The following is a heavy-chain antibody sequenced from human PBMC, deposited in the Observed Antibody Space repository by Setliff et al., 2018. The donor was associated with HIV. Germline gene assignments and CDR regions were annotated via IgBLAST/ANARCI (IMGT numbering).Heavy chain of an antibody. CDR3: ARPFGVASGNGAFDI. V-gene: IGHV3-48*01. D-gene: IGHD3-3*01. Sequence: RLSCAASGFTFSSYSMNWVRQAPGKGLEWVSYISSSSSTIYYADSVKGRFTISRDNAKNSLYLQMNSLRAEDTAVYYCARPFGVASGNGAFDIWGQGTMVTVSS. CDR1: GFTFSSYS. J-gene: IGHJ3*02. CDR2: ISSSSSTI.